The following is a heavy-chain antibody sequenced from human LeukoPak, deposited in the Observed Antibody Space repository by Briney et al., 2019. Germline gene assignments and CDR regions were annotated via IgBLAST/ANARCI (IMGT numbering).Heavy chain of an antibody. CDR2: IYSSGST. Sequence: SETLSLTCTVSGGSISSYYWSWIRQPAGKGLELIGRIYSSGSTNYNPSLKSRVTMSVDTSKNQFSLKLSSVTAADTAVYYCARSYGSGSYPWFDPWGQGTLVTVSS. V-gene: IGHV4-4*07. CDR1: GGSISSYY. J-gene: IGHJ5*02. D-gene: IGHD3-10*01. CDR3: ARSYGSGSYPWFDP.